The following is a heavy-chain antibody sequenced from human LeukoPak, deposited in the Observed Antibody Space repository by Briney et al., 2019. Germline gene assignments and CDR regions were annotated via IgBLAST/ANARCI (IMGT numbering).Heavy chain of an antibody. J-gene: IGHJ4*02. CDR2: ISYDGSNK. Sequence: GGSLRLSCAASGFTFSSYAMHWVRQAPGKGLEWVAVISYDGSNKYYADSVKGRFTISRDNSKNTLYLQMNSLRAEDTALYYCAKDISRGLYDYVWASFVGGAMGYYFDYWGQGTLVTVSS. D-gene: IGHD3-16*01. CDR1: GFTFSSYA. V-gene: IGHV3-30-3*01. CDR3: AKDISRGLYDYVWASFVGGAMGYYFDY.